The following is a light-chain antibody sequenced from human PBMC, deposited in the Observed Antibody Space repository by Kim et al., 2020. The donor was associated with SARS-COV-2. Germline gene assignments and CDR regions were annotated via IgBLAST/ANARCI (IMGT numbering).Light chain of an antibody. Sequence: ASVGDRVTIPCRASQGIEHSLAWFQQKPGKAPKSLIYATSNLQSGVPSRFSGSASGTDFTLTITSLQPEDFATYYCQQYNSYPFTFGQGTRLEIK. CDR1: QGIEHS. CDR3: QQYNSYPFT. J-gene: IGKJ5*01. CDR2: ATS. V-gene: IGKV1-16*01.